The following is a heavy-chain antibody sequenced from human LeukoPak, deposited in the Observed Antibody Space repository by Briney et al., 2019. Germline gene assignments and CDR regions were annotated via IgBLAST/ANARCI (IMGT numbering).Heavy chain of an antibody. D-gene: IGHD6-13*01. CDR3: ARLGSSWSTNFYYYIEV. J-gene: IGHJ6*03. CDR1: GGSISSNY. Sequence: PSETLSLTCTVSGGSISSNYWSWIRQPAGKGLEWIGRIYTSGSTNYNPSLKSRVTMSVDTSKNQFSLKLNSVTAADTAVYYCARLGSSWSTNFYYYIEVWGKGTTVTISS. CDR2: IYTSGST. V-gene: IGHV4-4*07.